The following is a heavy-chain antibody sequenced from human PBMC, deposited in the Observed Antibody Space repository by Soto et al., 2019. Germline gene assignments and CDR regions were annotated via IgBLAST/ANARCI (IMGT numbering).Heavy chain of an antibody. CDR1: GFTFSSYG. J-gene: IGHJ4*02. CDR2: IWYDGSNK. CDR3: ARDVEARGYSGYALDY. V-gene: IGHV3-33*01. D-gene: IGHD5-12*01. Sequence: QVQLVESGGGVVQPGRSLRLSCAASGFTFSSYGMHWVRQAPGKGLEWGAVIWYDGSNKYYADSVKGRFTISRDNSKNTLYLQMNSLRAEDTAVYYCARDVEARGYSGYALDYWGQGTLVTVSS.